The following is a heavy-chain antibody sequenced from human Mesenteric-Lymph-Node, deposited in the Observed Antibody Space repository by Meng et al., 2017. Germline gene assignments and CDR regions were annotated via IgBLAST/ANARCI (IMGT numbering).Heavy chain of an antibody. J-gene: IGHJ4*02. CDR2: TRNKANSYTT. V-gene: IGHV3-72*01. CDR3: ASPPRYYDSSGYWVN. D-gene: IGHD3-22*01. CDR1: GFTVSSNY. Sequence: GESLKISCAASGFTVSSNYMSWVRQAPGKGLEWVGRTRNKANSYTTEYAASVKGRFTISRDDSKNSLYLQMNSLKTEDTAVYYCASPPRYYDSSGYWVNWGQGTLVTVSS.